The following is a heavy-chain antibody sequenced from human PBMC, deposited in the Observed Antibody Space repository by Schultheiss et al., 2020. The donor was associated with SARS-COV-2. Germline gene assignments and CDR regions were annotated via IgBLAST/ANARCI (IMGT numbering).Heavy chain of an antibody. V-gene: IGHV3-11*05. CDR3: TTVGWELLSLYWAYYFDY. CDR1: GFTFSDYY. D-gene: IGHD1-26*01. J-gene: IGHJ4*02. Sequence: GGSLRLSCAASGFTFSDYYMSWIRQAPGKGLEWVSYISSSSSYTNYADSVKGRFTISRDNAKNSLYLQMNSLRAEDTAVYYCTTVGWELLSLYWAYYFDYWGQGTLVTVSS. CDR2: ISSSSSYT.